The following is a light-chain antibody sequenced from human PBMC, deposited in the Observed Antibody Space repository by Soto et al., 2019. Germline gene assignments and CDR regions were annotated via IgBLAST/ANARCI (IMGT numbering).Light chain of an antibody. CDR1: SSDVGGYNY. CDR3: CSYGGGYTPLL. Sequence: QSALTQPRSVSGSPGQSVTISCTGTSSDVGGYNYVSWYQQHPGQAPKLMIYDVTKRPSGVPDRFSGSKSGNTASLSISGLQAEDEDDDYCCSYGGGYTPLLFGGGTKLTVL. CDR2: DVT. J-gene: IGLJ2*01. V-gene: IGLV2-11*01.